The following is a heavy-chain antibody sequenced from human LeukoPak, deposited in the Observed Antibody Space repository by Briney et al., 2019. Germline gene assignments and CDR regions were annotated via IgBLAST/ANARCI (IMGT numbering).Heavy chain of an antibody. D-gene: IGHD6-19*01. CDR1: GFTFSSYA. Sequence: GGSLRLSCAASGFTFSSYAMSWVRQAPGKGLEWVSAISGSGGSTYYADSVKGRFTISRDNSKNTLYLQMNGLRAEDTAVYYCAKGVAVAGRLGYYYYGMDVWGQGTTVTVSS. J-gene: IGHJ6*02. CDR2: ISGSGGST. CDR3: AKGVAVAGRLGYYYYGMDV. V-gene: IGHV3-23*01.